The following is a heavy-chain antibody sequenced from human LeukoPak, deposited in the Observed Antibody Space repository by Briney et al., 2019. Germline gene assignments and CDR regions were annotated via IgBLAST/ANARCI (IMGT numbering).Heavy chain of an antibody. Sequence: GGSLRLSCAASGFTFSSYWMSWVRQAPGKGLEWVANIKQDGSEKYYVDSVKGRFTISRDNAKNSLYLQMNSLRADDTAVYYCAKMPVSYSSGWSNFDYWGQGTLVTVSS. D-gene: IGHD6-19*01. CDR1: GFTFSSYW. V-gene: IGHV3-7*03. J-gene: IGHJ4*02. CDR2: IKQDGSEK. CDR3: AKMPVSYSSGWSNFDY.